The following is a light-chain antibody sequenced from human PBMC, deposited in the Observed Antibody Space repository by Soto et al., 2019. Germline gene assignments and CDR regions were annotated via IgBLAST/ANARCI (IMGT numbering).Light chain of an antibody. CDR3: SSYTSSSAYV. CDR1: SSDVGYYNY. V-gene: IGLV2-14*03. Sequence: QSALTHPSSVAGSPGQPITISSTGTSSDVGYYNYVSWYQQHPGKAPKLMIYDVRNRPSGVSNRFSGSKSGNTASLTISGLQAEDEADYYCSSYTSSSAYVFGTGTKLTVL. CDR2: DVR. J-gene: IGLJ1*01.